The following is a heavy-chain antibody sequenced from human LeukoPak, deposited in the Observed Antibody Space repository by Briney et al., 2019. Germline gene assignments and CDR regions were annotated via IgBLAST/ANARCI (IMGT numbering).Heavy chain of an antibody. J-gene: IGHJ6*02. Sequence: WDTLSLTCSFWGGPISIYHWRWIRQPPGKGLEWIGYIDYRGSTNYNPSLKSRVTISVDTSKNQCSLELSSVTAADTAVYYCARDRTTYFGMDVWSQGTTVTVSS. CDR1: GGPISIYH. D-gene: IGHD1-1*01. CDR3: ARDRTTYFGMDV. CDR2: IDYRGST. V-gene: IGHV4-59*01.